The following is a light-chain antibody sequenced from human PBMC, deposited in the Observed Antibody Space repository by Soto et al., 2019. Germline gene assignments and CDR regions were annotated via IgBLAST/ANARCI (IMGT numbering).Light chain of an antibody. CDR2: KAS. V-gene: IGKV1-5*03. CDR1: QSISSW. J-gene: IGKJ1*01. Sequence: DIPMTQSPSTLSASVGDRVTITCRASQSISSWLAWYQQKSGKAPKLLIYKASTLESGVPSRFSGSGSGTEFTLTISSLQPDDFAAYYCQQYSTYSWTFGQGTKVEIK. CDR3: QQYSTYSWT.